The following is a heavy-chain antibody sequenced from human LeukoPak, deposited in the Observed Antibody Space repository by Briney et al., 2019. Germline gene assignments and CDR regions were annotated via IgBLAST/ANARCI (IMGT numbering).Heavy chain of an antibody. Sequence: ASVKVSCKASGYTFTCYGISWVRQAPGQGLEWMGWISAYNGNTNYAQKLQGRVTMTTDTSTSTAYMELRSLRSDDTAVYYCARGFYYYDSSGYGGDDYWGQGTLVTVSS. CDR3: ARGFYYYDSSGYGGDDY. CDR2: ISAYNGNT. V-gene: IGHV1-18*01. CDR1: GYTFTCYG. J-gene: IGHJ4*02. D-gene: IGHD3-22*01.